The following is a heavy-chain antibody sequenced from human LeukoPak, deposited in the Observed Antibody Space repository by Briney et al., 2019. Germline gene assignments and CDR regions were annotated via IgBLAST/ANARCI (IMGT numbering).Heavy chain of an antibody. CDR3: AIGRLRTSYGDYGY. J-gene: IGHJ4*02. Sequence: ASVKVSCKASGYTFTSYYMHWVRQAPGQGLEWMGIINPSGGSTSYAQKLQGRVTMTTDTSTSTAYMELRSLRSDDTAVYYCAIGRLRTSYGDYGYWGQGTLVTVSS. D-gene: IGHD4-17*01. V-gene: IGHV1-46*01. CDR1: GYTFTSYY. CDR2: INPSGGST.